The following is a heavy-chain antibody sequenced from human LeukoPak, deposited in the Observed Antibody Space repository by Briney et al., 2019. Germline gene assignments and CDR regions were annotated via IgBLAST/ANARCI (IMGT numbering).Heavy chain of an antibody. CDR1: GYTFTSYA. D-gene: IGHD3-3*01. V-gene: IGHV1-69*13. CDR2: IMSGRV. CDR3: ARGGAGDTSFITEAYAYDM. J-gene: IGHJ3*02. Sequence: SVKVSCKASGYTFTSYAMNWVRQAPGQGLEWMGGIMSGRVNYAQKFQGRVTISADESSSAVFIQLNSLTSEDTAVYYCARGGAGDTSFITEAYAYDMWGQGTMVTVSS.